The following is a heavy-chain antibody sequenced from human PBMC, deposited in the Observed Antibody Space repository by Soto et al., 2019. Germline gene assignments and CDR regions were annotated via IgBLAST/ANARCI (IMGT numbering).Heavy chain of an antibody. CDR1: GYTFSKYD. V-gene: IGHV1-18*04. Sequence: QVQLVQSGAEMKRPGASVKVSCKASGYTFSKYDVSWVRQAPGQGLEWLGLISPYTDDPSYAQKFQGRVTMTIDTSTSTAYLDLRSLTSDDTAVYYCARVIPGAEAWFHPWGQGTLVTVSS. J-gene: IGHJ5*02. CDR3: ARVIPGAEAWFHP. D-gene: IGHD2-2*01. CDR2: ISPYTDDP.